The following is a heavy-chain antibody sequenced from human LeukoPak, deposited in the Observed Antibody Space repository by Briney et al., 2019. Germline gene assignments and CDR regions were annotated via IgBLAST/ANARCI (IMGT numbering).Heavy chain of an antibody. Sequence: GGSLRLSCAASGFAFSSYAMSWVRQAPGKGLEWVSAISGSGGSTYYADSVKGRFTISRDNSKNTLYLQMNSLRAEDTAVYYCAKDSSGWFRYFDYWGQGTLVTVSS. V-gene: IGHV3-23*01. D-gene: IGHD6-19*01. CDR2: ISGSGGST. CDR1: GFAFSSYA. J-gene: IGHJ4*02. CDR3: AKDSSGWFRYFDY.